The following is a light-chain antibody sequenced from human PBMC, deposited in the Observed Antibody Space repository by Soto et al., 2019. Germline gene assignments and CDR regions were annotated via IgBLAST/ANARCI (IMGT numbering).Light chain of an antibody. CDR1: QSVSSSY. CDR2: GAS. J-gene: IGKJ5*01. CDR3: QQYGSSPPIT. V-gene: IGKV3-20*01. Sequence: EIVLTQSPGTLSLSPGEIATLYFSASQSVSSSYLAWYQPKPGQAPRLLIYGASSRATGIPDRFSGSGSGTDFTLTISRLEPEDFAVYYCQQYGSSPPITFGQGTRLEIK.